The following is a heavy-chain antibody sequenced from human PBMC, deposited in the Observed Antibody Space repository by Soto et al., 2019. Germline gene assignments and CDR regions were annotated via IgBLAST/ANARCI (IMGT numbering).Heavy chain of an antibody. V-gene: IGHV3-30-3*01. Sequence: PGGSLRLSCAASGFTFSSYAMHWVRQAPGKGLEWVAVISYDGSNKYYADSVKGRFTISRDNSKNTLYLQMNSLRAEDTAVYYCARDRMGDFDYWGQGTLVTVSS. CDR3: ARDRMGDFDY. CDR1: GFTFSSYA. D-gene: IGHD2-8*01. CDR2: ISYDGSNK. J-gene: IGHJ4*02.